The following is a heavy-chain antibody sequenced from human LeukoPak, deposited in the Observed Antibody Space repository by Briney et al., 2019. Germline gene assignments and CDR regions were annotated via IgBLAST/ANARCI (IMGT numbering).Heavy chain of an antibody. D-gene: IGHD3-10*01. Sequence: SQTLSLTCTVSGGSISSGDYYWSWIRQPPGKGLEWIGYIYYSGSTYYNPSLKSRVTISVDTSKNQFSLKLSSVTAADTAVYYCASVPSGSPAYYFDYWGQGTLVTVSS. CDR3: ASVPSGSPAYYFDY. CDR2: IYYSGST. J-gene: IGHJ4*02. V-gene: IGHV4-30-4*01. CDR1: GGSISSGDYY.